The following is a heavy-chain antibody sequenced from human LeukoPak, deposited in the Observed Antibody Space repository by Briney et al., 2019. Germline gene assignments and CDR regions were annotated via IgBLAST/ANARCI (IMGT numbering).Heavy chain of an antibody. CDR1: GFTFSSYG. D-gene: IGHD1-26*01. Sequence: GGSLRLSCAASGFTFSSYGMHWVRQAPGKGLEWVAVISYDGSNKYYADSVKGRFTISRDNSKNTLYLQMNSLRAEDTAVYYCAKEEWELRAFDIWGQGTMVTVSS. V-gene: IGHV3-30*18. J-gene: IGHJ3*02. CDR3: AKEEWELRAFDI. CDR2: ISYDGSNK.